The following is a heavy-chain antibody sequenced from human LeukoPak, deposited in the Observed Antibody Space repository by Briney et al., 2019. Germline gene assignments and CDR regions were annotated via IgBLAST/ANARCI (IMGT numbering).Heavy chain of an antibody. CDR3: ARDYLSY. Sequence: GGSLRLSCAASGFTFSSYAMHWVRQAPGKGLEWVAVISCDGSNKYYADSVKGRFTISRDNPKNTLYLQMNSLRAEDTAVYYCARDYLSYWGQGTLVTVSS. CDR2: ISCDGSNK. V-gene: IGHV3-30*04. J-gene: IGHJ4*02. D-gene: IGHD2/OR15-2a*01. CDR1: GFTFSSYA.